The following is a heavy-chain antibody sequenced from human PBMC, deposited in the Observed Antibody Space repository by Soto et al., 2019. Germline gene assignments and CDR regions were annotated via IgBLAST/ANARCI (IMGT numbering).Heavy chain of an antibody. J-gene: IGHJ5*02. V-gene: IGHV4-31*03. CDR1: GASISSGGYY. D-gene: IGHD3-10*01. Sequence: PSETLSLTCTVSGASISSGGYYWNWMRQHPGKGLEWIGYIYHSGSTNYNPSLKSRVTMSVDTSKNQFSLKLSYVTAADTALYYCARDSGHYGKGWFDPWGQGTLVTVSS. CDR2: IYHSGST. CDR3: ARDSGHYGKGWFDP.